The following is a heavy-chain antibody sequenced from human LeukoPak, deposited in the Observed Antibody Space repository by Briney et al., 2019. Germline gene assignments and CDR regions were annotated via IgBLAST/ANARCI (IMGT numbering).Heavy chain of an antibody. V-gene: IGHV3-48*01. D-gene: IGHD4-17*01. J-gene: IGHJ4*02. CDR2: ISSSGYTI. CDR3: ANAPYGDYDY. CDR1: GFTFSSYN. Sequence: PGGSLRLSCAASGFTFSSYNMNWVRQAPGKGLEWVSYISSSGYTIYYADSVKGRFTISRDNSKNTLYLQMNSLRAEDTAVYYCANAPYGDYDYWGQGTLVTVSS.